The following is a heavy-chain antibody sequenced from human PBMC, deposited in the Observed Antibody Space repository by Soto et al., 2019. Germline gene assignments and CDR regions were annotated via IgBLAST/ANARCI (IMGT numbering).Heavy chain of an antibody. V-gene: IGHV4-39*01. Sequence: QLQLQESGPGLVKPSETLSLTCTVSGGSVSISSSTYYWGRIRQPPGKGLEWIASISYNGRTYYKASLKSRVTISVDTSKNQFSLKLNSVTAADTAMYYCARHKTEYGMDVWGQGTTVTVSS. J-gene: IGHJ6*02. CDR2: ISYNGRT. CDR3: ARHKTEYGMDV. CDR1: GGSVSISSSTYY.